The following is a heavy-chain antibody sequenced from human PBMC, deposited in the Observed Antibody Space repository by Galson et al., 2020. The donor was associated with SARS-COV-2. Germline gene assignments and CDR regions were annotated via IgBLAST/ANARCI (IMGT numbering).Heavy chain of an antibody. J-gene: IGHJ3*02. CDR1: GTSLSSGSYS. CDR3: ASRHYGEYAPEAVDS. D-gene: IGHD4-17*01. V-gene: IGHV4-30-2*01. Sequence: SETLSLTCAVSGTSLSSGSYSWNWHRQPPGQGLEWRGYISHSGGTYYNPSLKNRITTSGDRSKNQFSLRLSSVTAADTAVYYWASRHYGEYAPEAVDSWGPGTRVTVAS. CDR2: ISHSGGT.